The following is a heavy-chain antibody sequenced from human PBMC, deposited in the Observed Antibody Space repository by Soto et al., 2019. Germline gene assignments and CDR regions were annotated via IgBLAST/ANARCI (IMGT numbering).Heavy chain of an antibody. J-gene: IGHJ3*01. V-gene: IGHV3-33*01. D-gene: IGHD1-1*01. Sequence: WGSLRLSCAVSGFSFRTYGFHWVRQPPGKGLQWVAVISPKGHSDSVEGRFTISRDNSKDTLYLQMNNLRAEDTAVYYCARDDAFANENAFDLWGQGTKVTVSS. CDR1: GFSFRTYG. CDR3: ARDDAFANENAFDL. CDR2: ISPK.